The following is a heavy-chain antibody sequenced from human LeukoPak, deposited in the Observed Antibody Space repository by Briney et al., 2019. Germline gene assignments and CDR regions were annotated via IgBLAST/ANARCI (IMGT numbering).Heavy chain of an antibody. J-gene: IGHJ4*02. V-gene: IGHV3-30*02. D-gene: IGHD3-10*01. CDR1: EFTFSNYG. Sequence: GGSLRLSCAASEFTFSNYGMHWVRQAPGKGLEWVAFIQYDGSNKFYGDSVKGRFTISRDTSKNTLYLQMNSLRAEDTAVYYCAKEQGSGSYFDYWGQGTLVTVSS. CDR3: AKEQGSGSYFDY. CDR2: IQYDGSNK.